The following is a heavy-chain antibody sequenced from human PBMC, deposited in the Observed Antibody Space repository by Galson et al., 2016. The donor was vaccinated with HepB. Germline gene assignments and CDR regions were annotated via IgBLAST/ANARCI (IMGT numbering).Heavy chain of an antibody. CDR1: GYTFNGYY. V-gene: IGHV1-2*06. J-gene: IGHJ4*02. CDR2: ISPNSGDT. D-gene: IGHD3-22*01. CDR3: VRGKYYYDSSGYFAY. Sequence: SVKVSCKASGYTFNGYYMHWVRQAPGQGLEWMGRISPNSGDTNYAQKFQGRVSMTRDSSISTAYMELTRLRSDDTAVYYCVRGKYYYDSSGYFAYWGQGTLVTISS.